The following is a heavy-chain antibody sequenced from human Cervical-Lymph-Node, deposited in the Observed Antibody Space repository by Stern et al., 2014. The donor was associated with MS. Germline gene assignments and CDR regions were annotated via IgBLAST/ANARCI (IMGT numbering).Heavy chain of an antibody. D-gene: IGHD6-19*01. CDR1: GFDFSVYG. Sequence: MQLVESGGGVVLPGRSLRLSCVVSGFDFSVYGMHWVRQAPGKGLEWVAVISYDGSDKFYAASVKGRFTISRDNSKNTLYLQMNSLRAEDTAMYYCAKDAPGITVAGFFDYWGQGTVVTVSS. CDR3: AKDAPGITVAGFFDY. J-gene: IGHJ4*02. CDR2: ISYDGSDK. V-gene: IGHV3-30*18.